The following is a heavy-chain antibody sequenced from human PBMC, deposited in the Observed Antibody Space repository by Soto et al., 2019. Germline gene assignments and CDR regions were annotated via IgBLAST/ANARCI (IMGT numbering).Heavy chain of an antibody. CDR3: AKANSGYGSFDH. CDR2: IYYSGST. Sequence: PSETLSLTCTVSGGSISKYYCSWIRQSPGKGLEWIGYIYYSGSTNYNPSLKSRVTISIDKSKNQFSLKLTSVTAADTAVYYCAKANSGYGSFDHWGQGMQVTVSS. D-gene: IGHD5-12*01. J-gene: IGHJ4*02. V-gene: IGHV4-59*01. CDR1: GGSISKYY.